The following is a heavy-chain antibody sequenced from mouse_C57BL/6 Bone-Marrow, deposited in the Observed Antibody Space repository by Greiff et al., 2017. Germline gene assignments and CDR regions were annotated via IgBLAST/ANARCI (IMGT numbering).Heavy chain of an antibody. J-gene: IGHJ4*01. Sequence: VNVVESGAELVKPGASVKMSCKASGYTFTSYWITWVKQRPGQGLEWIGDIYPGSGSTNYNEKFKSKATLTVDTSSSTAYMQLSSLTSEDSAVYYCAYYYGSPYYYAMDYWGQGTSVTVSS. V-gene: IGHV1-55*01. CDR3: AYYYGSPYYYAMDY. D-gene: IGHD1-1*01. CDR1: GYTFTSYW. CDR2: IYPGSGST.